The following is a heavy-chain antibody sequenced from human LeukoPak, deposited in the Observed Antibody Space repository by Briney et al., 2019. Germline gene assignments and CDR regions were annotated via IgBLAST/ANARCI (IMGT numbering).Heavy chain of an antibody. CDR3: ARKLRLGGNWFDP. CDR2: IIPISGTT. D-gene: IGHD1-26*01. Sequence: ASVKVSCKTSGGTFTSYSFTWVRQPPGQGLEWMGKIIPISGTTNYAQKFQGRVTFTADESTSTAYMELSSLRPEDTALYYCARKLRLGGNWFDPWGQGTLVTVSS. V-gene: IGHV1-69*15. CDR1: GGTFTSYS. J-gene: IGHJ5*02.